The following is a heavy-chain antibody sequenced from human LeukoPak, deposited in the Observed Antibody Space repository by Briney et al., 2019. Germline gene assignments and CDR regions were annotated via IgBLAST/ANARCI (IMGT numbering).Heavy chain of an antibody. V-gene: IGHV4-34*01. J-gene: IGHJ5*02. CDR3: ARLKSTVTTWGAWFDP. Sequence: PSETLSLTCAVYGGSFSGYYWSWIRQPPGKGLEWIGEINHSGSTNYNPSLKSRVTISVDTSKNQFSLKLSSVTAADTAVYYCARLKSTVTTWGAWFDPWGQGTLVTVSS. D-gene: IGHD4-17*01. CDR2: INHSGST. CDR1: GGSFSGYY.